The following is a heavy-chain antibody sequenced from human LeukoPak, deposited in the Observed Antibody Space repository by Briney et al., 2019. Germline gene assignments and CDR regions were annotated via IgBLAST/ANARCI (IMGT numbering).Heavy chain of an antibody. J-gene: IGHJ6*03. Sequence: GGSLRLSCAASGFTFNKCAMSWVRQAPGKGLEWVSAISGSGDSTYYADSVKGRFTISRDQSKNSLYLQMNSLRADDTAIYYCAKDPTCYYYDMDVWGKGTTVTVSS. V-gene: IGHV3-23*01. CDR1: GFTFNKCA. CDR3: AKDPTCYYYDMDV. CDR2: ISGSGDST.